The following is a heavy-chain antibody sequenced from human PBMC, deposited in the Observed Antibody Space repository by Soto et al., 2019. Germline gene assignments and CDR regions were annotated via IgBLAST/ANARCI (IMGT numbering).Heavy chain of an antibody. CDR2: IVVGSGNT. Sequence: EASVKVSCKASGFTFTSSAVQWVRQARGQRLEWIGWIVVGSGNTNYAQKFQERVTITRDMSTSTAYMELSSLRSEDTAVYYCAAASSSREYCSGGSCPYCNYGMVDWGQGTTVTVSS. CDR3: AAASSSREYCSGGSCPYCNYGMVD. J-gene: IGHJ6*02. D-gene: IGHD2-15*01. V-gene: IGHV1-58*01. CDR1: GFTFTSSA.